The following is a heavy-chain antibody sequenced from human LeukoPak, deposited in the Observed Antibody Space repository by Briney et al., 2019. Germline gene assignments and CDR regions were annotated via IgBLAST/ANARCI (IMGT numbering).Heavy chain of an antibody. D-gene: IGHD2-2*01. Sequence: GASVKVSCKASGYTFSGYSMHWVRQAPGQGLEWMGRINPNSGVTYYAQKFQGRVTMTSDTSITTAYMELSSLTSDDTATYYCARDASTWSAFDSWGQGTLVIVSS. CDR2: INPNSGVT. CDR1: GYTFSGYS. J-gene: IGHJ5*01. CDR3: ARDASTWSAFDS. V-gene: IGHV1-2*06.